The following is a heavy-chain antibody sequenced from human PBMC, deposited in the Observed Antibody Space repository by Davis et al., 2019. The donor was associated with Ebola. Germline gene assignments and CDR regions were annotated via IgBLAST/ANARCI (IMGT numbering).Heavy chain of an antibody. Sequence: GGSLRLSCAASGFTFSSYTMNWVRQAPGKGLEWVSYISSSGSTIYYADSVKGRFTISRENAKNSLYLQMNSLRAEDTAVYYCARGGYDFWSGPLDYWGQGTLVTDSS. V-gene: IGHV3-48*04. CDR1: GFTFSSYT. J-gene: IGHJ4*02. CDR3: ARGGYDFWSGPLDY. CDR2: ISSSGSTI. D-gene: IGHD3-3*01.